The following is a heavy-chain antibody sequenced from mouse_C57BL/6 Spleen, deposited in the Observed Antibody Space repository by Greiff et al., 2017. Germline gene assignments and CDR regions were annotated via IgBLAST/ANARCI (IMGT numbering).Heavy chain of an antibody. V-gene: IGHV1-64*01. CDR1: GYTFTSYW. CDR3: ASTVVAKAYAMDY. D-gene: IGHD1-1*01. Sequence: VQLQQSGAELVKPGASVKLSCKASGYTFTSYWMHWVKQRPGQGLEWIGMIHPNSGSTNYNEKFKSKATLTVDKSSSTAYMQLSSLTSEDSAVYYCASTVVAKAYAMDYWGQGTSVTVSS. CDR2: IHPNSGST. J-gene: IGHJ4*01.